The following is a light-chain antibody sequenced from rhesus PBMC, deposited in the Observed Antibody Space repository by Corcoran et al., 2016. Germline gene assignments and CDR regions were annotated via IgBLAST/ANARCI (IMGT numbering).Light chain of an antibody. CDR2: AAS. CDR1: QGISSY. CDR3: LQHNSYPLT. J-gene: IGKJ4*01. Sequence: DIQMTQSPSSLSASVGDTVTNTCRASQGISSYLNWFQQKPGKAPKLLIYAASSLESGVPSRFSGSGSGTDFTLTISSLQPEDFAVYYCLQHNSYPLTFGGGTKVELK. V-gene: IGKV1-28*03.